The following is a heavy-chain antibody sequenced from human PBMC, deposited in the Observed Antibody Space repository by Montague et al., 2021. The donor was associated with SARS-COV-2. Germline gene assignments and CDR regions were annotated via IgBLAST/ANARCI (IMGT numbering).Heavy chain of an antibody. D-gene: IGHD3-10*01. CDR3: ARLGAITLVRGITKADFSNYGMDV. V-gene: IGHV4-34*01. Sequence: SETLSLTCAVSSGSFRGYYWSWIRRPPGKGLEWIGEINHSGSTTYNPSLESRVSISVDTSNKQFSLKVTSVTAADTAVYYCARLGAITLVRGITKADFSNYGMDVWGQGTTVTVSS. CDR2: INHSGST. CDR1: SGSFRGYY. J-gene: IGHJ6*02.